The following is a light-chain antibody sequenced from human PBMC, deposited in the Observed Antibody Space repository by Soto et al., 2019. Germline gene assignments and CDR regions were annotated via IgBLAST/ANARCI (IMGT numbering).Light chain of an antibody. Sequence: EIVLTQSPGTLSLSPGDRATLSCRASQSVSSSYLGWYQQKPGQAPRLLIYGATSRATGIPGRFSGSGSGTDFTLTISRLEPEDCAVYYCQQYGSSPWTFGQGTKVEIK. CDR2: GAT. CDR3: QQYGSSPWT. V-gene: IGKV3-20*01. CDR1: QSVSSSY. J-gene: IGKJ1*01.